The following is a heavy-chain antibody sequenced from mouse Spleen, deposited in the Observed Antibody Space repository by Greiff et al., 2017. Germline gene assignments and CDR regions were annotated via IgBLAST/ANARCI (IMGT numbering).Heavy chain of an antibody. J-gene: IGHJ3*01. V-gene: IGHV5-6*01. CDR2: ISSGGSYT. D-gene: IGHD2-4*01. Sequence: EVQRVESGGDLVKPGGSLKLSCAASGFTFSSYGMSWVRQTPDKRLEWVATISSGGSYTYYPDSVKGRFTISRDNAKNTLYLQMSSLKSEDTAMYYCASYDYDSSWFAYWGQGTLVTVSA. CDR3: ASYDYDSSWFAY. CDR1: GFTFSSYG.